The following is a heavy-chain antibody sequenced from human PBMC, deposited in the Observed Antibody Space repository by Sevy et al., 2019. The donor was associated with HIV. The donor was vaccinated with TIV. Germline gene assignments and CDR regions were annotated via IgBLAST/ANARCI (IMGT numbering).Heavy chain of an antibody. D-gene: IGHD2-21*01. CDR3: ASHLHSSGIDV. Sequence: SETLSLTCTVSGGAISSDSFLWGWIRQTPGEGLSWIGSISYSGSTYYDPSLKSRITVDVDTSKKQFSLELRSVTAADTAINYCASHLHSSGIDVWGQGTTVTVSS. CDR1: GGAISSDSFL. J-gene: IGHJ6*02. CDR2: ISYSGST. V-gene: IGHV4-39*01.